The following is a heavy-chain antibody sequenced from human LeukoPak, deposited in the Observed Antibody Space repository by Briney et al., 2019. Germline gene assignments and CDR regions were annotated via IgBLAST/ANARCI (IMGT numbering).Heavy chain of an antibody. CDR3: ARDWYPTVISYFDY. CDR2: ISYDGSNK. Sequence: GGSLRLSCAASGFTFSSYAMHWVRQAPGKGLEWVAVISYDGSNKYYADSVKGRFTISRDNSKNTLYLQMNSPRAEDTAVYYSARDWYPTVISYFDYWGQGTLVTVSS. D-gene: IGHD2-21*01. V-gene: IGHV3-30-3*01. J-gene: IGHJ4*02. CDR1: GFTFSSYA.